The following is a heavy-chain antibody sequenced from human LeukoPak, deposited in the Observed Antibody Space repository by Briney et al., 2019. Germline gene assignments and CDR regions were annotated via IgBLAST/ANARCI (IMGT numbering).Heavy chain of an antibody. CDR3: HYYDSQGFGY. V-gene: IGHV1-2*02. CDR2: INPNSGGT. CDR1: GYTFTGYY. J-gene: IGHJ4*02. D-gene: IGHD3-22*01. Sequence: GASVKVSCKASGYTFTGYYMHWVRQAPGQGLEWMGWINPNSGGTNYAQKFQGRVTMTRDTSISTACMEVSRLRSDDTAVYYCHYYDSQGFGYWGQGSLVTVSS.